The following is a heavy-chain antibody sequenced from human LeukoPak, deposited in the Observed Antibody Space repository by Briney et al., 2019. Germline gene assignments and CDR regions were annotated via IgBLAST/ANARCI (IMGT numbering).Heavy chain of an antibody. J-gene: IGHJ4*02. CDR3: ATSNQPDGISWLPFDY. CDR2: IYPGDSDT. V-gene: IGHV5-51*01. Sequence: PGVSLKISSKGSGYTFTNYWSSLVRQMPGKGLEWMGIIYPGDSDTRYSPSFQGQVTISADKSTSTAYLQRSSLKASDTAMYYCATSNQPDGISWLPFDYWGQGTLVTVSS. CDR1: GYTFTNYW. D-gene: IGHD6-13*01.